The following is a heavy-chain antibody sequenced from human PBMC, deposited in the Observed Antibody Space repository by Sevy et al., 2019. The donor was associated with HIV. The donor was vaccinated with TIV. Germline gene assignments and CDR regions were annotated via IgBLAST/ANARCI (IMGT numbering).Heavy chain of an antibody. Sequence: SETLSLTCTVSGGSISSSSYYWGWIRQPPGKGLEWIGYIYYSGSTNYNPSLKSRVTISVDTSKNQFSLKLSSVTAADTAVYYCARHVESWFDPWGQGTLVTVSS. J-gene: IGHJ5*02. CDR1: GGSISSSSYY. CDR2: IYYSGST. D-gene: IGHD3-10*02. CDR3: ARHVESWFDP. V-gene: IGHV4-61*05.